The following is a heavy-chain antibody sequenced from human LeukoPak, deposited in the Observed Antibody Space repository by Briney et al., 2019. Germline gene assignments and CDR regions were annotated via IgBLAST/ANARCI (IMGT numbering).Heavy chain of an antibody. J-gene: IGHJ4*02. CDR3: ATSKLLLDYFDY. D-gene: IGHD2-2*01. Sequence: PGGSLRLSCAASGFSFSSYWMNWVRQAPGKGLEWVSRINSDGITTKYADSVKGRFTISRDDAKNTLYLEMNSLRVEDTAVYYCATSKLLLDYFDYWGQGTLVTVSS. CDR1: GFSFSSYW. CDR2: INSDGITT. V-gene: IGHV3-74*01.